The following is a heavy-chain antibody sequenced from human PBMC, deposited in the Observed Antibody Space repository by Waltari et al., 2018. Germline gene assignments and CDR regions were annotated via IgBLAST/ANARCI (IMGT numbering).Heavy chain of an antibody. Sequence: QLHLQQWGAGLLRPSETLSLTCGVDGGSFTGHYWSWIRQTPGKGLEWIGEVNQSGHHNDTPSLTSRGTISVDTSKSQFFLTLSSVAASDTAVYYCASGRGWGDLVAGDYYYGMDVWGQGTTVTVSS. J-gene: IGHJ6*02. CDR1: GGSFTGHY. CDR2: VNQSGHH. CDR3: ASGRGWGDLVAGDYYYGMDV. V-gene: IGHV4-34*01. D-gene: IGHD6-19*01.